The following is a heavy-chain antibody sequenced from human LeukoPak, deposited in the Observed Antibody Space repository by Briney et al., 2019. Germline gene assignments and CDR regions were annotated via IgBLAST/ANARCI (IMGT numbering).Heavy chain of an antibody. D-gene: IGHD6-13*01. V-gene: IGHV3-33*08. CDR3: ARESGQQLGLHFDY. CDR1: GFTFSSYS. Sequence: GGSLRLSCAASGFTFSSYSMNWVRQAPGKGLEWVAVIWYDGSNKYYADSVKGRFTISRDNSKNTLYLQMNSLRAEDTAVYYCARESGQQLGLHFDYWGQGTLVTVSS. J-gene: IGHJ4*02. CDR2: IWYDGSNK.